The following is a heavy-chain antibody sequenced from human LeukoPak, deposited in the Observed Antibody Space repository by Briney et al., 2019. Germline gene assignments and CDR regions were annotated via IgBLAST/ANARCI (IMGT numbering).Heavy chain of an antibody. J-gene: IGHJ4*02. CDR2: ISGSSIYI. CDR1: GFTLSYYW. D-gene: IGHD3-10*01. Sequence: GGSLRLSCAASGFTLSYYWMNWVRQAPGKGLEWVSSISGSSIYIYYADSVKGRFTISRDNAKKSVYLQMNSLRTEDTAVYYCARDSGDFSLDWDQGILVTVSS. CDR3: ARDSGDFSLD. V-gene: IGHV3-21*01.